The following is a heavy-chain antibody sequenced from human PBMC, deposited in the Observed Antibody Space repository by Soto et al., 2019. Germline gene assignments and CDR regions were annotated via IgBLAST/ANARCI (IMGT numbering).Heavy chain of an antibody. Sequence: SETLSLTCTVSGGSISSGGYYWSWIRQHPGKGLEWIGYIYYSGSTYYNPSLKSRVTISVDTSKNQFSLKLSSVTAADTAVYYCARDRGSGSYPDYYYYYMDVWGKGTTVTVSS. CDR3: ARDRGSGSYPDYYYYYMDV. CDR2: IYYSGST. V-gene: IGHV4-31*03. CDR1: GGSISSGGYY. J-gene: IGHJ6*03. D-gene: IGHD3-10*01.